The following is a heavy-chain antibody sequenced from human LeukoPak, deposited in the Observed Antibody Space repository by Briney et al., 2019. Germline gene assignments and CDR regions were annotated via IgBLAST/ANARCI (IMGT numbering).Heavy chain of an antibody. J-gene: IGHJ4*02. Sequence: PGGSLRLSCAASGFTFSSYAMSWVRQAPGKGLEWVSAISGSGGSTYYADSVKGRFTISRDNSKNTLYLQMNSLRAEDTAVYYCAKGIIQLWLRGGFDYWGQGTLVTVSS. D-gene: IGHD5-18*01. CDR2: ISGSGGST. CDR3: AKGIIQLWLRGGFDY. CDR1: GFTFSSYA. V-gene: IGHV3-23*01.